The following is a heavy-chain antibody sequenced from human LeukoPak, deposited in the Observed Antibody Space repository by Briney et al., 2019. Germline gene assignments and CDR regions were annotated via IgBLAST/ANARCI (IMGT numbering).Heavy chain of an antibody. J-gene: IGHJ4*02. CDR3: ARRGWSTELFEY. V-gene: IGHV5-51*01. D-gene: IGHD2-8*02. CDR2: VYPDDSDT. Sequence: GESLKISCQGSGYTFSTYWIAWVRPMPGKGLGWMGIVYPDDSDTRYSPSFQGQVTISADRSISTAYLQWSSLKASDTAMYYCARRGWSTELFEYWGQGTLVTVSS. CDR1: GYTFSTYW.